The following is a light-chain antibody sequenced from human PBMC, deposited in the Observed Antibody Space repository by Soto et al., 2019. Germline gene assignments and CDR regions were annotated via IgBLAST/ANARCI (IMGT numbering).Light chain of an antibody. J-gene: IGKJ1*01. V-gene: IGKV3-15*01. CDR1: QSVSSS. CDR2: GAS. CDR3: QQYNNWWT. Sequence: EVVMTQSPATLSMSPGERATLSCRASQSVSSSLAWYQQKPGQAPRLLIYGASTRATGIPDRFSGSGSETECTLTISSLQAEDFGLYYCQQYNNWWTFGQGIKVEIK.